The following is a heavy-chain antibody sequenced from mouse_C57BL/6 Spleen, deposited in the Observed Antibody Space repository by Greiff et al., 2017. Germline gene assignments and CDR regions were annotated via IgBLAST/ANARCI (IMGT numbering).Heavy chain of an antibody. CDR2: IDPEDGDT. J-gene: IGHJ4*01. Sequence: VQLKESGAELVRPGASVKLSCTASGFNIKDYYMHWVKQRPEQGLEWIGMIDPEDGDTEYAPKFQGKATMTADTSSNTAYLQLSSLTSEDTAVYYCTSSPYGSSYRDAMDYWGQGTSVTVSS. D-gene: IGHD1-1*01. CDR3: TSSPYGSSYRDAMDY. V-gene: IGHV14-1*01. CDR1: GFNIKDYY.